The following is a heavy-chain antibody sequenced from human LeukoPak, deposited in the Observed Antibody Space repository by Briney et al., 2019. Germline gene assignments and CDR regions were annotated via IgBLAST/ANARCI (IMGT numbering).Heavy chain of an antibody. CDR2: ISTSSSYI. J-gene: IGHJ4*02. CDR1: GFTFSGSN. D-gene: IGHD6-19*01. Sequence: KAGGSLRLSCAASGFTFSGSNLNWVRQAPGKGLEWVSSISTSSSYIYYGDSVKGRFTISRDNAKKSLYLQMNSLRAEDTAVYYCAKQQWLDGAYYFDYWGQGTPVTVSS. CDR3: AKQQWLDGAYYFDY. V-gene: IGHV3-21*01.